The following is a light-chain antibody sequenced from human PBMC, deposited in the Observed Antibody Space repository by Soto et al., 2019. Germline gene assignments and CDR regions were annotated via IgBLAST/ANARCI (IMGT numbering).Light chain of an antibody. CDR1: SSDVGGYSL. CDR2: EGT. Sequence: QSALTQPASVSGSPGQSITVSCTGTSSDVGGYSLVSWYHQNPGKPPKLVIYEGTKRPSGVSNRLSGSKSGYTASLTISGLQAEDEGDYYCCLYSGSTVIFGGGTKLTVL. J-gene: IGLJ2*01. CDR3: CLYSGSTVI. V-gene: IGLV2-23*01.